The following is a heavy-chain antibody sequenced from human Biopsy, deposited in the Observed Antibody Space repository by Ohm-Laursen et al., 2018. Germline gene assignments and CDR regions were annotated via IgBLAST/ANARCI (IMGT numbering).Heavy chain of an antibody. CDR1: GGSINSYY. J-gene: IGHJ4*02. D-gene: IGHD5-12*01. Sequence: PPGTLSLTCTVSGGSINSYYWSWMRQPAGKGLEWIGRLFTSGTTNYSPSPNNRVTMSVDTSKNQFSLRLTSVTAADTAVYYCARLGSGDYFPTFFDFWGQGALVTVSP. CDR2: LFTSGTT. V-gene: IGHV4-4*07. CDR3: ARLGSGDYFPTFFDF.